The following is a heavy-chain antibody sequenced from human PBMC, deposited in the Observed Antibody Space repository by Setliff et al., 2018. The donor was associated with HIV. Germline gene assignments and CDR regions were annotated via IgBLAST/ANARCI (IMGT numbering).Heavy chain of an antibody. V-gene: IGHV3-30*13. CDR2: TSYDGTYR. CDR1: GFTFRNYG. J-gene: IGHJ4*02. Sequence: GSLRLSCTASGFTFRNYGMNWVRQAPGKGLKWVAITSYDGTYRHYADSVRGRFTISRDNSRNRVYLDMNSLTAQDTAVYYCARVQYHYDGPVYYIQCPDYWGQGTLVTVSS. D-gene: IGHD3-22*01. CDR3: ARVQYHYDGPVYYIQCPDY.